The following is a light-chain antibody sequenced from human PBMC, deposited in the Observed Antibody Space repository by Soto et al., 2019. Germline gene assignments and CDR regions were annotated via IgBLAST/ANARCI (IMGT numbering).Light chain of an antibody. CDR1: QSVSTH. V-gene: IGKV3-11*01. J-gene: IGKJ3*01. Sequence: VLTQSPGTLSLSPGERATLSCRASQSVSTHLAWYQQKPGQAPRLLIYGASNRATGIPARFSGSGSGTDFPLTISSLEPEDFAVYYCQRRSKWPSGFTFGPGTKVHIK. CDR3: QRRSKWPSGFT. CDR2: GAS.